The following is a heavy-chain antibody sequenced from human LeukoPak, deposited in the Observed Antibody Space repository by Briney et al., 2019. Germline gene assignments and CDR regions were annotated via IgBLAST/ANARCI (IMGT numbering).Heavy chain of an antibody. CDR1: GYTFTSYD. J-gene: IGHJ4*02. CDR3: ARDRGDIVVVPAAMYDY. Sequence: ASVKVSCKASGYTFTSYDVNWVRQATGQGLEWMGWMNPISGDTGYARKFQGRVTMSRNTSISTAYMELGSLTSEDTAVYYCARDRGDIVVVPAAMYDYWGQGTLVTVSS. D-gene: IGHD2-2*01. V-gene: IGHV1-8*01. CDR2: MNPISGDT.